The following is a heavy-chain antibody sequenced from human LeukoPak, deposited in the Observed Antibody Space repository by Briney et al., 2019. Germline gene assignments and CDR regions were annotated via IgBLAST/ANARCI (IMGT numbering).Heavy chain of an antibody. D-gene: IGHD6-13*01. V-gene: IGHV1-18*01. CDR3: AKDLTAAAAPNWFDP. CDR2: ISAYNGNT. CDR1: GYTFTSYG. J-gene: IGHJ5*02. Sequence: ASVKVSCKASGYTFTSYGISWVRQAPGQGLEWMGWISAYNGNTNYAQKLQGRVTMTTDTSTSTAYMELRSLRSDDTAVYYCAKDLTAAAAPNWFDPWGQGTLVTVSS.